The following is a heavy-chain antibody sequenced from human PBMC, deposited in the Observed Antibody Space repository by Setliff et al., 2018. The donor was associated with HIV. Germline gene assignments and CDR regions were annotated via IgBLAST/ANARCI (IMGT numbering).Heavy chain of an antibody. J-gene: IGHJ4*02. Sequence: GSLRLSCSASGFTFSSYWMSWVRQAPGKGLEWVSAISGSGGSTYYADSVKGRFTISRDNAKNSLYLQMNSLRAEDTAVYYCARDRIWALSYYFDYWGQGTLVTVSS. CDR2: ISGSGGST. CDR1: GFTFSSYW. V-gene: IGHV3-21*01. D-gene: IGHD3-16*01. CDR3: ARDRIWALSYYFDY.